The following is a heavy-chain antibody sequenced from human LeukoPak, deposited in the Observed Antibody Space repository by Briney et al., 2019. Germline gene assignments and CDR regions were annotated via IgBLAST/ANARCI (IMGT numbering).Heavy chain of an antibody. J-gene: IGHJ3*02. CDR3: ARVEGDWNAFDI. V-gene: IGHV4-61*01. D-gene: IGHD2-21*02. Sequence: SETLSLTCTVSGGSVSSGSYYWSWIRQPPGKGLEWIGYIYYSGSTNCNPSLKSRVTISVDTSKNQFSLKLSSVTAADTAVYYCARVEGDWNAFDIWGQGTMVTVSS. CDR1: GGSVSSGSYY. CDR2: IYYSGST.